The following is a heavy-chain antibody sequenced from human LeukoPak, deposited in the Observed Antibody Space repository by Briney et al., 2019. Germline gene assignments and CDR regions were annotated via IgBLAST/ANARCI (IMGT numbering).Heavy chain of an antibody. CDR2: IYYSGST. CDR3: ARYKITLAIDY. CDR1: GXSVSSGSYY. V-gene: IGHV4-61*01. D-gene: IGHD3-16*01. J-gene: IGHJ4*02. Sequence: PSETLSLTCSVSGXSVSSGSYYWSWXRQPPGKGLEWIGDIYYSGSTNYNPSLKSRVTISVDTSKNQFSLKLGSVTAADTAVYFCARYKITLAIDYWGQGTLVTVSS.